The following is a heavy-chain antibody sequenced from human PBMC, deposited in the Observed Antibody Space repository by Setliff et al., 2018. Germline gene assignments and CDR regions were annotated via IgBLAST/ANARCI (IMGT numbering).Heavy chain of an antibody. D-gene: IGHD2-15*01. V-gene: IGHV3-48*01. CDR2: ISSSSSTI. Sequence: GGSLRLSCAASGFTFRSYSMNWVRQAPGKGLEWVSYISSSSSTIYYADSVKGRFTISRDNSKNTLYLQMNSLRPEDTAVYYCARTCSGSGCYAGLESWGQGTPVTVSS. J-gene: IGHJ4*02. CDR3: ARTCSGSGCYAGLES. CDR1: GFTFRSYS.